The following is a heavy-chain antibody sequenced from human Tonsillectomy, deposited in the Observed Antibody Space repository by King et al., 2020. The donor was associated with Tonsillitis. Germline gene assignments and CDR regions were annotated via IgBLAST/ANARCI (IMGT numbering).Heavy chain of an antibody. CDR2: ISYSGST. D-gene: IGHD3-9*01. V-gene: IGHV4-39*01. CDR1: GGSITSYNYN. Sequence: QLQESGPRLVKPSETLSLTCTVSGGSITSYNYNWGWIRQPPGKGLEWIGSISYSGSTHYTPSLESRLTVSVDTSENQFSLRLSSVTAAGTAVYYCARLRDDILTAYHPGLIHVWRQGPGVRVPS. CDR3: ARLRDDILTAYHPGLIHV. J-gene: IGHJ6*02.